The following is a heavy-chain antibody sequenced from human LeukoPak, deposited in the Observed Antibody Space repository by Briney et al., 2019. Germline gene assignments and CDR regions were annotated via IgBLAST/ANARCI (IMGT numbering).Heavy chain of an antibody. CDR2: IWYDGSNK. V-gene: IGHV3-33*06. CDR1: GFTFSSYG. D-gene: IGHD3-22*01. Sequence: GGSLRLSCAASGFTFSSYGMHWVRQAPGKGLEWVAVIWYDGSNKYYADSVKGRFTISRDNSKNTVYLQMNSLRAEDTALYYCAKEVGYDSSGYDDFWGQGTLVTVSS. CDR3: AKEVGYDSSGYDDF. J-gene: IGHJ4*02.